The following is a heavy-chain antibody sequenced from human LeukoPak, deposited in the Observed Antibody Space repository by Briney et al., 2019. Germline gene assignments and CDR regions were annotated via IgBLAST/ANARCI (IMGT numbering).Heavy chain of an antibody. V-gene: IGHV3-9*01. CDR1: GFTFDDYA. CDR2: ISWNSGSI. Sequence: GGSLRLSCAASGFTFDDYAMHWVRQAPGKGLEWVSGISWNSGSIVYADSVKGRFTISRGNAKNSLYLQMNSLRAEDTALYYCAKGDYYDSSGYNDYWGQGTLVTVSS. J-gene: IGHJ4*02. CDR3: AKGDYYDSSGYNDY. D-gene: IGHD3-22*01.